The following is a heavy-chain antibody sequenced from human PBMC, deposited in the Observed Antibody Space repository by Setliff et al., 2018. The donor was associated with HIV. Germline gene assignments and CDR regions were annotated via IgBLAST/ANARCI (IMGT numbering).Heavy chain of an antibody. CDR2: ISHTGST. D-gene: IGHD1-26*01. CDR1: GYSISSGYY. Sequence: SETLSLTCAVSGYSISSGYYWGWIRQPPGKGLEWIGSISHTGSTNYNPSLKSRLTISVDTSKNQFSLKLTSVTAADTAMYFCARDGGDPRYSGTYNYWGQGALVTVSS. CDR3: ARDGGDPRYSGTYNY. V-gene: IGHV4-38-2*02. J-gene: IGHJ4*02.